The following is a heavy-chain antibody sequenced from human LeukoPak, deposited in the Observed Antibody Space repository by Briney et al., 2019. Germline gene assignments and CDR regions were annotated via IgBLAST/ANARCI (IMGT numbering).Heavy chain of an antibody. D-gene: IGHD5-12*01. Sequence: TGGSLRLSCAASGFTFSSYSMSWVRQAPGKGLEWVSSISSSGGSTYYPDSVKGRFTISRDNSKNTMYLQMNSLRAEDTAVYYCAKDRPTWPIDYWGQGTLVTVSS. CDR3: AKDRPTWPIDY. CDR1: GFTFSSYS. J-gene: IGHJ4*02. V-gene: IGHV3-23*01. CDR2: ISSSGGST.